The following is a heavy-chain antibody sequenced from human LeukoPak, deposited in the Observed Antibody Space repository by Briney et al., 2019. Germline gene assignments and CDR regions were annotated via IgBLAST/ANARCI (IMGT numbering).Heavy chain of an antibody. CDR3: AKSDTAGYHGGDNFDY. Sequence: GGSLRLSCAASGFTFSSYAMHGLRQAPGKGLEWVAVISYDGSKKYYADSVKGRFTISRDNAKNSLYLQMNSLRAEDTALYYYAKSDTAGYHGGDNFDYWGQGTLVTVSS. V-gene: IGHV3-30-3*02. D-gene: IGHD3-16*01. J-gene: IGHJ4*02. CDR2: ISYDGSKK. CDR1: GFTFSSYA.